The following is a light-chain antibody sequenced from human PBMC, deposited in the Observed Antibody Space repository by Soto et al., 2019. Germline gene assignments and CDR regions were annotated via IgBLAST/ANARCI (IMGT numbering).Light chain of an antibody. J-gene: IGKJ4*01. Sequence: DIQMTHSPSTLCASXKARVTITXXASQTISGYLNWYQQKPGKAPELLIYAASYLGNGVPSRFSGSGSGTYFTLTISSLQPEDLATYYCQQSYTTPLTFGGGTKVDIK. CDR2: AAS. CDR1: QTISGY. CDR3: QQSYTTPLT. V-gene: IGKV1-39*01.